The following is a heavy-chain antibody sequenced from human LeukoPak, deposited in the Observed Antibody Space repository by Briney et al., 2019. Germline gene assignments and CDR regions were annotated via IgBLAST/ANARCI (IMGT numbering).Heavy chain of an antibody. D-gene: IGHD6-19*01. J-gene: IGHJ4*02. Sequence: SETLSLTCTVSGGSISSGGYYWRWIRQHPGKGLEWIGYIYYSGSTYYNPSLKSRVTISVDTSKNQFSLKLSSVTAADTAVYYCASSYSSGWSFDYWGQGTLVTVSS. CDR3: ASSYSSGWSFDY. V-gene: IGHV4-31*03. CDR2: IYYSGST. CDR1: GGSISSGGYY.